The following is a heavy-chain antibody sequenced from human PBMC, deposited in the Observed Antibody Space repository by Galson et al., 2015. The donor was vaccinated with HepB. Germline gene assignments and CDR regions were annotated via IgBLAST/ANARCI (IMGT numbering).Heavy chain of an antibody. CDR1: GFTFSPYS. D-gene: IGHD1-26*01. J-gene: IGHJ4*02. V-gene: IGHV3-48*02. CDR2: ISAGSATN. Sequence: SLRLSCAASGFTFSPYSMNWVRHAPGKGLEWVSYISAGSATNHYADSVRGRFTISRDDANNSLYMQMNSVRDEDTAVYYCARDAAGNFDYWGQGTLVTVSS. CDR3: ARDAAGNFDY.